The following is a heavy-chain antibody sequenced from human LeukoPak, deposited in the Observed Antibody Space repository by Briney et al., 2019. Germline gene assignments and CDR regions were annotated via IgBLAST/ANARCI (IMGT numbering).Heavy chain of an antibody. J-gene: IGHJ4*02. CDR3: ARDGGYDYVWGSYRPTPVD. Sequence: SETLSLTCTVSGGSISSSSYYWGWLRQPPGKGLEWIGSIYYSGSTYYNPSLKSRVTISVDTSKNQFSLKLSSVTAADTAVYYCARDGGYDYVWGSYRPTPVDWGQGTLVTVSS. CDR1: GGSISSSSYY. D-gene: IGHD3-16*02. V-gene: IGHV4-39*07. CDR2: IYYSGST.